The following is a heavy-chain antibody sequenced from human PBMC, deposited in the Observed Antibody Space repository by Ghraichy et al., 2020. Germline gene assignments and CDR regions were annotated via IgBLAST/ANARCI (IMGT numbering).Heavy chain of an antibody. Sequence: SQTLSLTCTVSGGSISSGDYYWSWIRQPPGKGLEWIGYIYHTGSTYYNPSLQSRVAISVDTSKNQFSLRLSSVTAADTAVYYCARVIEDYFDYWGQGSLVTVSS. CDR3: ARVIEDYFDY. D-gene: IGHD2-15*01. V-gene: IGHV4-30-4*01. J-gene: IGHJ4*02. CDR1: GGSISSGDYY. CDR2: IYHTGST.